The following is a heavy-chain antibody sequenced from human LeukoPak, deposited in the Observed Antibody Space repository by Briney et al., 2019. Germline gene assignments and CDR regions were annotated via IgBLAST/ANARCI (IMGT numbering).Heavy chain of an antibody. CDR3: ARLRRDTRIAAAGQMDV. D-gene: IGHD6-13*01. Sequence: SETLSLTCTVSGGSISSYYWSWIRQPPGKGLEWIGYIYYSGSTNYNPSLKSRVTISVDTSKNQFSLKLSSVTAADTAVYYCARLRRDTRIAAAGQMDVWGQGTTVTVSS. J-gene: IGHJ6*02. CDR2: IYYSGST. CDR1: GGSISSYY. V-gene: IGHV4-59*08.